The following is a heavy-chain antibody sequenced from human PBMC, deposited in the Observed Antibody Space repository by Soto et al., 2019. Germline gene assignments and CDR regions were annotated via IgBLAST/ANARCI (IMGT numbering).Heavy chain of an antibody. CDR2: ISAYNGNT. CDR1: GYTFTSYG. Sequence: QVRLVQSGAEVKKPGASVKVSCKASGYTFTSYGISWVQQDPGQGLQWMGWISAYNGNTKYVQKLQGRVTMTTDTSASTAYMELRSLRSDDTAVYYCARHHYDDSSDYYPDAFYIWGQGTMVTVSS. CDR3: ARHHYDDSSDYYPDAFYI. D-gene: IGHD3-22*01. J-gene: IGHJ3*02. V-gene: IGHV1-18*01.